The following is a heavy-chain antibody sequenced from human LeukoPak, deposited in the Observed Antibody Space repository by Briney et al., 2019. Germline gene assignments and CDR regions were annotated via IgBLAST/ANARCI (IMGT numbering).Heavy chain of an antibody. Sequence: PGGSLRLSCAASGFTFSSYEMNWVRQAPGKGLEWVSVIYSGGFTYYADPVKGRFTISRDNSKNTLYLQMNSLRAEDTAVYYCAKTGNPATGDYWGQGTLVTVSS. CDR3: AKTGNPATGDY. V-gene: IGHV3-53*01. CDR2: IYSGGFT. CDR1: GFTFSSYE. D-gene: IGHD1-1*01. J-gene: IGHJ4*02.